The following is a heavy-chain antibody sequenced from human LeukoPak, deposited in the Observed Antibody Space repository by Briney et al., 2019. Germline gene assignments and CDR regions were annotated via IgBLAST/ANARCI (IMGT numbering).Heavy chain of an antibody. D-gene: IGHD1-26*01. Sequence: GGSLRLSCAASAFTFSSYAMSWVRQAPGTGLEWVSSISGGGSTTYYADSVKGRFTISRDNSEKTLHLQMNSLRAEDTAVYYCAKLPSQWDSLDAFDISGQGTMVTVSS. CDR1: AFTFSSYA. J-gene: IGHJ3*02. CDR2: ISGGGSTT. CDR3: AKLPSQWDSLDAFDI. V-gene: IGHV3-23*01.